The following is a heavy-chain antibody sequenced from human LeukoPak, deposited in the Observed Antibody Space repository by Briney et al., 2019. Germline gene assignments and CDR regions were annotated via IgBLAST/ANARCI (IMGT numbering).Heavy chain of an antibody. CDR2: IKSKTDGGTT. CDR1: GFSFSNAW. J-gene: IGHJ4*02. D-gene: IGHD6-13*01. Sequence: TGGSLRLSCAASGFSFSNAWMSWVRQAPGKGLEWVGRIKSKTDGGTTDHAAPVKGRFTISRDDSKNTLYLQMNSLKTEDTAVYYCTTKYSSSWLYYFDYWGQGTLVTVSS. V-gene: IGHV3-15*01. CDR3: TTKYSSSWLYYFDY.